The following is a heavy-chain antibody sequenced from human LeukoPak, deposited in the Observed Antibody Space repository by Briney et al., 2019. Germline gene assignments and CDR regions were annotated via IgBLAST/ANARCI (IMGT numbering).Heavy chain of an antibody. CDR1: GGSISSSSYY. CDR3: ASQEAQQLVDY. Sequence: SSETLSLTCTISGGSISSSSYYWGWIRQPPGKGLEWIGSIYYSGSTYYNPSLKSRVTISVDTSKNQFSLKLSSVTAADTAVYYCASQEAQQLVDYWGQGTLVTVSS. V-gene: IGHV4-39*07. J-gene: IGHJ4*02. CDR2: IYYSGST. D-gene: IGHD6-13*01.